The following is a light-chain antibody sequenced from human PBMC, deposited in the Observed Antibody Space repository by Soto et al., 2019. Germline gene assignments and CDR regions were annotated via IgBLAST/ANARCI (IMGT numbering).Light chain of an antibody. V-gene: IGKV1-13*02. CDR3: QQFNSYPLT. Sequence: AIQLTQSPSSLAASVGDRVTINCRASQGISSALAWYQQKQGKAPNLLIYDASSLESGVPSRFGGSGSGTDFTLTISSLQPEDFATYYCQQFNSYPLTFGQGTRLEIK. CDR2: DAS. J-gene: IGKJ5*01. CDR1: QGISSA.